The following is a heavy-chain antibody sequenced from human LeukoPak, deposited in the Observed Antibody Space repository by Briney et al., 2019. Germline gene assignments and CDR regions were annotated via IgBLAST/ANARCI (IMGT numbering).Heavy chain of an antibody. J-gene: IGHJ5*02. Sequence: GGSLRLSCAASGFTFSSYWMHWVRHDPGKGLVWVSRINSEGISTSYADSVKGRFTISRDNAKNTLYLQMNSLRAEDTAVYYCARGYVGATTGDWFDPWGQGTLVTVSS. CDR2: INSEGIST. CDR1: GFTFSSYW. CDR3: ARGYVGATTGDWFDP. D-gene: IGHD1-26*01. V-gene: IGHV3-74*01.